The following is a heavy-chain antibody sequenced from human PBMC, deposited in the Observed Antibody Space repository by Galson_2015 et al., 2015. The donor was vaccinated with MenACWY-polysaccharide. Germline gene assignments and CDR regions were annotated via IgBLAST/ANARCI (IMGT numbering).Heavy chain of an antibody. D-gene: IGHD3-22*01. Sequence: SLRLSCAASGFTFNNYAMTWVRQAPGKGLEWLSSISGSGALTYYADSVKGRFTVPRDNSRNTLWLQMNSLRAEDTAVYYCAKPPDGLYDSDSWFSHGGSDWGQGTLVAVSS. CDR3: AKPPDGLYDSDSWFSHGGSD. V-gene: IGHV3-23*01. CDR1: GFTFNNYA. J-gene: IGHJ4*02. CDR2: ISGSGALT.